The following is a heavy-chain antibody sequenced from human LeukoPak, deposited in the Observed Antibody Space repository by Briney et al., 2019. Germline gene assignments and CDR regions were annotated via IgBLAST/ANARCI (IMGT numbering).Heavy chain of an antibody. Sequence: SVKVSCKASGGTFSSYAISWVRQAPGQVLEWMGGIIPIFGTANYAQKFQGRVTITADESTSTAYMELSSLRSEDTAVYYCAREVRDIVVVPAAKYYYYYGLDVWGKGTTVTVSS. J-gene: IGHJ6*04. V-gene: IGHV1-69*13. CDR1: GGTFSSYA. D-gene: IGHD2-2*01. CDR2: IIPIFGTA. CDR3: AREVRDIVVVPAAKYYYYYGLDV.